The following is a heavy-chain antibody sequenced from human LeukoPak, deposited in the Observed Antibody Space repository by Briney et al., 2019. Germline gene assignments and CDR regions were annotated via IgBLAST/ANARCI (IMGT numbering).Heavy chain of an antibody. CDR3: ARPSFWSGYYPFDY. Sequence: SETLSLTCTVSGGSISSSSYYWGWIRQPPGKGLEWIGSIYYSGSTYYNPSLKSRATISVDTSKNQFSLKLSSVTAADTAVYYCARPSFWSGYYPFDYWGQGTLVTVSS. J-gene: IGHJ4*02. D-gene: IGHD3-3*01. CDR2: IYYSGST. V-gene: IGHV4-39*01. CDR1: GGSISSSSYY.